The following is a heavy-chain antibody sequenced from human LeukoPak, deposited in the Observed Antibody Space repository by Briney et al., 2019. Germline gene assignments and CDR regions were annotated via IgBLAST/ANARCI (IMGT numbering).Heavy chain of an antibody. V-gene: IGHV3-9*01. CDR3: AKDKAYYYDSGAFDY. Sequence: SGGSLRLSCAASGFTFYDYAMHWVRQAPGKGLEWVSGISWNSGSIGYADSVKGRFTISRDNAKNSLYLQMNSLRAEDTALYYCAKDKAYYYDSGAFDYWGQGTLVTVSS. D-gene: IGHD3-22*01. J-gene: IGHJ4*02. CDR2: ISWNSGSI. CDR1: GFTFYDYA.